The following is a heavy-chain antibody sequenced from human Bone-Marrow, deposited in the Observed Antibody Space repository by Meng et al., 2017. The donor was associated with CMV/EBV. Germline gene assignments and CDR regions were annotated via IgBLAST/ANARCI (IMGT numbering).Heavy chain of an antibody. CDR3: ARADGSEYSSSSGLGGIDY. CDR1: GFTFSSYS. Sequence: GESLKISCAASGFTFSSYSINWVRQAPGKGLEWGSYISSRSTTIHYADSVKGRFTVSRDNAKKSLYLQMNSLRAEDTAVYYCARADGSEYSSSSGLGGIDYWGQGTLVTVSS. D-gene: IGHD6-6*01. CDR2: ISSRSTTI. V-gene: IGHV3-48*04. J-gene: IGHJ4*02.